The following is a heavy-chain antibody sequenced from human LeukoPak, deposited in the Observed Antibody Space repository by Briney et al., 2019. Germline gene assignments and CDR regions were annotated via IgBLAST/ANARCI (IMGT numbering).Heavy chain of an antibody. CDR1: GFTFSSYA. Sequence: GGSLRLSCAASGFTFSSYAMSWVRQAPGKGLEWVSAISGSGGSTYYADSVKGRFTISRDNSKNTLYLQMNSLRAEDTAVYYCAKSDDFWSGANMHDPWGQGTLVTVSS. V-gene: IGHV3-23*01. CDR3: AKSDDFWSGANMHDP. J-gene: IGHJ5*02. CDR2: ISGSGGST. D-gene: IGHD3-3*01.